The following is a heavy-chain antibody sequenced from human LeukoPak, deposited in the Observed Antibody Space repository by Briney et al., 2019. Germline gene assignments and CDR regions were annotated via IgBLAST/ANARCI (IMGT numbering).Heavy chain of an antibody. CDR1: GFTFSSYA. CDR3: AKQGEVPATMQGHWFDP. V-gene: IGHV3-23*01. J-gene: IGHJ5*02. Sequence: GGSLRLSCAASGFTFSSYAMSWVRQAPGKGLEWVSAISGSGGSTYYADSVKGRFTISRDNSKNTLYLQMNSLRAEDTAVYYCAKQGEVPATMQGHWFDPWGQGTLVTVSS. CDR2: ISGSGGST. D-gene: IGHD2-2*01.